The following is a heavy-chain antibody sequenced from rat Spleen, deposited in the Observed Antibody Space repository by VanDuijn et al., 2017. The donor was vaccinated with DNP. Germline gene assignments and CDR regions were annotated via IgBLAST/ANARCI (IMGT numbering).Heavy chain of an antibody. CDR3: VRWNSGHVDY. D-gene: IGHD4-3*01. CDR2: IGSPAYAP. CDR1: GFTFSAYY. J-gene: IGHJ2*01. Sequence: EVQLVESGGGLVQPGRSLKLSCAASGFTFSAYYMAWVRQAPATGLEWVSYIGSPAYAPYYTDSVKGRFAISRDNAKSTLYLQMNSLRSEDMATYYCVRWNSGHVDYWGQGVMVTVSS. V-gene: IGHV5-22*01.